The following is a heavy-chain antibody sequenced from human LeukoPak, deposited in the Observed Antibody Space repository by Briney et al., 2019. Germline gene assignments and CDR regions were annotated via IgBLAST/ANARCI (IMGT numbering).Heavy chain of an antibody. J-gene: IGHJ6*02. Sequence: GGSLRLSCAASGFTFSSYAMSWVRQAPGKGLEWVAAISGSGGSTYYADSVKGRFTISRDNSKNTLYLQMNSLRAEDTAVYYCAKEGRSSHFYYGMDVWGQGTTVTVSS. CDR1: GFTFSSYA. V-gene: IGHV3-23*01. CDR3: AKEGRSSHFYYGMDV. D-gene: IGHD3-16*02. CDR2: ISGSGGST.